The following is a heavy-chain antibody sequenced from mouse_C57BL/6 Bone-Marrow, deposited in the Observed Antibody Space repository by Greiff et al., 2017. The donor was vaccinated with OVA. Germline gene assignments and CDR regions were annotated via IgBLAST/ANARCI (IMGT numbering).Heavy chain of an antibody. D-gene: IGHD2-4*01. Sequence: QVQLQQPGAELVKPGASVKLSCKASGYTFTSYWMPWVKQRPGQGLEWIGMIHPNSGSTNYNEKFKSKAILTVDKSSSTAYMQLSSLTSEDSADYYNARRGGYYDYAYAMDYWGQETSVTVSS. CDR1: GYTFTSYW. V-gene: IGHV1-64*01. J-gene: IGHJ4*01. CDR3: ARRGGYYDYAYAMDY. CDR2: IHPNSGST.